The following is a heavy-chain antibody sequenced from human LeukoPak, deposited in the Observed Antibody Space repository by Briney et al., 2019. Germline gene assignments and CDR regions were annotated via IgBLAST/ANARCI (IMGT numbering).Heavy chain of an antibody. V-gene: IGHV4-31*03. CDR2: IYYRGST. CDR1: GGSISTGGYY. D-gene: IGHD4-23*01. CDR3: ARDPAYGGRAFDL. J-gene: IGHJ3*01. Sequence: SETLSLTCTVSGGSISTGGYYWSWIRQHPGKGLEYIGYIYYRGSTYYSPSLKSRLTISLDTPNNQFSLKLRSVTAADTAVYFCARDPAYGGRAFDLWGQGTLVTVSS.